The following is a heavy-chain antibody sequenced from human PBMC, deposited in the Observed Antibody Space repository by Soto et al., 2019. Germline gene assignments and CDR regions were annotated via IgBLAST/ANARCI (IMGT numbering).Heavy chain of an antibody. V-gene: IGHV1-46*01. CDR1: GYTFTSYY. Sequence: ASVKVSCKASGYTFTSYYMHWVRQAPGQGLEWMGKINPSGGSTSYAQKFQGRVTMTRDTSTSTVYMELSSLRSEDTAVYYCARDLQGDYDAFDIWGQGTMVTVSS. J-gene: IGHJ3*02. CDR2: INPSGGST. D-gene: IGHD2-21*01. CDR3: ARDLQGDYDAFDI.